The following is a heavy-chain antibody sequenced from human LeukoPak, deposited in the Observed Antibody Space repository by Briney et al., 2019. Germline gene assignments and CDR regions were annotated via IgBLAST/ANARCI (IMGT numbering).Heavy chain of an antibody. CDR3: ARYLVDTAMVTEDY. CDR1: GYTFTGYY. CDR2: INPNSGGT. Sequence: ASVEVSCKASGYTFTGYYMHWVRQAPGQGLEWMGWINPNSGGTNYAQKFQGRVTMTRDTSISTAYMELSRLRSDDTAVYYCARYLVDTAMVTEDYWGQGTLVTVSS. J-gene: IGHJ4*02. V-gene: IGHV1-2*02. D-gene: IGHD5-18*01.